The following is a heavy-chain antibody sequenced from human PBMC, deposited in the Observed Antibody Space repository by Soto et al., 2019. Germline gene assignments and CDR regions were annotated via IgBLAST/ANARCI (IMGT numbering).Heavy chain of an antibody. V-gene: IGHV3-48*02. CDR1: GFTFSGYS. CDR3: GRGFSGRGPIDI. Sequence: QAGGSLRLSCEASGFTFSGYSMNWVRQAPGKGLEWVSYISSGSNPIYYADSMKGRFTISRDNAKNLLFLQMNSLRDEDTAVYYCGRGFSGRGPIDIRGQGTLVTVSS. CDR2: ISSGSNPI. D-gene: IGHD6-19*01. J-gene: IGHJ3*02.